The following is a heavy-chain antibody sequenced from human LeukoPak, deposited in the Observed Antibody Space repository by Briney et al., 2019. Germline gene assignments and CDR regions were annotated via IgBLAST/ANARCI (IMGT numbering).Heavy chain of an antibody. CDR3: ASQSPYYYDSSGYYH. Sequence: SETLSLTCTVSGGSISSSSYYWGWIRQPPGKGLEWIGGIYYSGSTNYNPSLKSRVTISVDTSKNQFSLKLSSVTAADTAVYYCASQSPYYYDSSGYYHWGQGTLVTVSS. CDR2: IYYSGST. V-gene: IGHV4-39*07. CDR1: GGSISSSSYY. J-gene: IGHJ4*02. D-gene: IGHD3-22*01.